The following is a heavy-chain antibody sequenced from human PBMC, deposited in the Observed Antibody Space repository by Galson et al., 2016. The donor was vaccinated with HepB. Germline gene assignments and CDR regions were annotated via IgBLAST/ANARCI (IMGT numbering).Heavy chain of an antibody. CDR3: ARDDYSGGRGSPDY. Sequence: SLRLSCAASGFAFSFYAMSWVRQAPGKGLEWVSGISKDSSNTYYGDSVRGRFTISRDNSKNPLYLQMNSLSDDDTAVYYCARDDYSGGRGSPDYWGQGTLVTVSS. J-gene: IGHJ4*02. D-gene: IGHD4/OR15-4a*01. CDR1: GFAFSFYA. CDR2: ISKDSSNT. V-gene: IGHV3-23*01.